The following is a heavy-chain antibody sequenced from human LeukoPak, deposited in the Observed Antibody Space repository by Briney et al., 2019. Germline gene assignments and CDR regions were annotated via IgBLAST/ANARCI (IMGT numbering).Heavy chain of an antibody. Sequence: GSLRLSCAASGFTFGAYTMNWVRQAPGKGLEWIGYIYYSGSTNYNPSLKSRVTISVDTSKNQFSLKLSSVTAADTAVYYCAGSGWYDADYWGQGTLVTVSS. V-gene: IGHV4-59*01. CDR1: GFTFGAYT. J-gene: IGHJ4*02. CDR2: IYYSGST. D-gene: IGHD6-19*01. CDR3: AGSGWYDADY.